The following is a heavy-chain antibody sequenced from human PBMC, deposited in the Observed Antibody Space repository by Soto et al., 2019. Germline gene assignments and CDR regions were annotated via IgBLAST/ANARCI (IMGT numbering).Heavy chain of an antibody. CDR3: ARGLSAGKGSPQDY. J-gene: IGHJ4*02. D-gene: IGHD3-16*02. Sequence: GGSLRLSCAASGFTFSNYAMTWVRQAPGKGLEWVSGLNGSGGSTSSADSVKGRFAISRDNSKNTLYLQMNSLRDGDTAVYYCARGLSAGKGSPQDYWGQGTMGTVPA. V-gene: IGHV3-23*01. CDR1: GFTFSNYA. CDR2: LNGSGGST.